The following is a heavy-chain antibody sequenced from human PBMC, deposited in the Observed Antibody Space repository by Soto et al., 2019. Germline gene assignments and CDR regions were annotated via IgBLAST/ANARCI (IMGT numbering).Heavy chain of an antibody. CDR3: ATGYSYGYGGNWFDP. D-gene: IGHD5-18*01. CDR1: GYTFTSYD. CDR2: MNPNRDKT. J-gene: IGHJ5*02. Sequence: ASVKVSCKASGYTFTSYDINWVRQATGQGLEWMGWMNPNRDKTGYAQKIQGRVTMTRNTYISTDNKKQNSIRSKDTDENYCATGYSYGYGGNWFDPWGQGTLVTVSS. V-gene: IGHV1-8*01.